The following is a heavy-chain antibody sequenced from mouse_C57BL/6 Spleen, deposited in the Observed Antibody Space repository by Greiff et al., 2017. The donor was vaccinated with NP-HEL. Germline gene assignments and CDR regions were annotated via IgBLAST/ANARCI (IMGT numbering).Heavy chain of an antibody. CDR1: GFTFSDYG. CDR3: ARDYDYPYYAMDY. D-gene: IGHD2-4*01. Sequence: EVQGVESGGGLVKPGGSLKLSCAASGFTFSDYGMHWVRQAPEKGLEWVAYISSGSSTIYYADTVKGRFPISRDNAKNTLFLQMTSLRSEDTAMYYCARDYDYPYYAMDYWGQGTSVTVSS. V-gene: IGHV5-17*01. CDR2: ISSGSSTI. J-gene: IGHJ4*01.